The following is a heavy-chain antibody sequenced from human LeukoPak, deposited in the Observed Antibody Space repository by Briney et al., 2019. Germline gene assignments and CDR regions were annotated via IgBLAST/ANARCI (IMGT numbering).Heavy chain of an antibody. D-gene: IGHD5-24*01. V-gene: IGHV3-11*04. CDR1: GFTFSDYY. CDR2: IASSGSTI. J-gene: IGHJ4*02. Sequence: GGSLRLSCAASGFTFSDYYMNWIRQAPGKGLEWVSYIASSGSTIYYADSVKGRFTISRDNAKNSLYLQMNSLRVEDTAVYYCARQRRCGFDYWGQGTLVTVSS. CDR3: ARQRRCGFDY.